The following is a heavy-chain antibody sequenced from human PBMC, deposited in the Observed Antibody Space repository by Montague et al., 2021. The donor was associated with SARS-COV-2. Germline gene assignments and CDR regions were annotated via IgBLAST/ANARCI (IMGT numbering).Heavy chain of an antibody. CDR3: ARDPWRITIFGVVTRYGIDV. D-gene: IGHD3-3*01. CDR1: GGSVSSGSYY. V-gene: IGHV4-61*01. J-gene: IGHJ6*02. CDR2: IYYSGST. Sequence: SETLSLTCIVSGGSVSSGSYYWSWLRQPPGKGLEWIGYIYYSGSTNYNPSLKSRVTILVHTSKNQFSMKLSSVTAAETAVYYCARDPWRITIFGVVTRYGIDVWGQGTTVTVSS.